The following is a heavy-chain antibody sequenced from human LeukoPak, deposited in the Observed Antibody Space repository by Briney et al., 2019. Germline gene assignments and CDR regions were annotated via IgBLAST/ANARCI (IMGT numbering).Heavy chain of an antibody. D-gene: IGHD3-22*01. J-gene: IGHJ5*02. CDR1: GGSISSYY. CDR3: VRGLLRSYYDSSGA. V-gene: IGHV4-59*12. Sequence: SETLSLTCTVSGGSISSYYWSWIRQPPGKGLEWIGYIYYSGSTNYNPSLKSRVTISVDTSKNQFSLKLSSVTAADTAVYYCVRGLLRSYYDSSGAWGQGTLVTVSS. CDR2: IYYSGST.